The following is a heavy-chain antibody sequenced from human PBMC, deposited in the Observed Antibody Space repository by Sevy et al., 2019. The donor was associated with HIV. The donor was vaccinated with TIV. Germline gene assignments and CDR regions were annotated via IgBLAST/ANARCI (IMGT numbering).Heavy chain of an antibody. D-gene: IGHD4-17*01. CDR1: GFTFTTYW. CDR3: ARGWADYGGNEY. CDR2: IDSDGSNT. J-gene: IGHJ4*02. V-gene: IGHV3-74*03. Sequence: GGSLRLSCAASGFTFTTYWMHWVRQAPGKGLVWVSRIDSDGSNTEYADSVKDRFTISRDNAMNTLFLQMNSLRAEDTAVYCCARGWADYGGNEYWGQGTLVTVSS.